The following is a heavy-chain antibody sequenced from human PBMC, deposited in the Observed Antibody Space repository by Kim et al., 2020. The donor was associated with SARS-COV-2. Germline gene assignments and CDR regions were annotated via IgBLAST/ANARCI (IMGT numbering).Heavy chain of an antibody. CDR2: ISSGGTKK. CDR1: GITFSSYG. CDR3: AKDESSVDFWTSFPNALDY. D-gene: IGHD3-3*01. J-gene: IGHJ4*02. V-gene: IGHV3-30*18. Sequence: GGSLRLSCAVSGITFSSYGMHWVRQAPGKGLEWVAVISSGGTKKYYADSVKGRFTISRDNSKNTLFLQMSSLRTEDTALYYCAKDESSVDFWTSFPNALDYWGQGTLVTVSS.